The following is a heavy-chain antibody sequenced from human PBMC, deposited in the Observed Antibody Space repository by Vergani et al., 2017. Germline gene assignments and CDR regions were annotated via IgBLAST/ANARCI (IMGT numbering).Heavy chain of an antibody. CDR1: GGSFSGYY. CDR2: IIHSGST. Sequence: QVQLQQWGAGLLKPSETLSLTCAVYGGSFSGYYWSWIRQPPGKGLEWIGEIIHSGSTNYNPSLKSRVTISVDTSKSQFSLKLSSVTAADTAVYYCAKEGGGYCSGGTCYPEYWGQGTLVIVSS. J-gene: IGHJ4*02. D-gene: IGHD2-15*01. V-gene: IGHV4-34*12. CDR3: AKEGGGYCSGGTCYPEY.